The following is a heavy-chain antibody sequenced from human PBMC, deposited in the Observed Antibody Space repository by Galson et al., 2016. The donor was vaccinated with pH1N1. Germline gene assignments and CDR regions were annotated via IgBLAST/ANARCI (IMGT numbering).Heavy chain of an antibody. J-gene: IGHJ4*02. Sequence: ETLSLTCTASAYSVSASYAWGWIRQPPGEGLEWIGNIIDTGTTFYNPSLKSRVTISLDTSKSQFSLRLKSVTAADTAVYYCARLSIRHTPRDYWGQGILVTVSS. CDR3: ARLSIRHTPRDY. D-gene: IGHD5-12*01. V-gene: IGHV4-38-2*02. CDR1: AYSVSASYA. CDR2: IIDTGTT.